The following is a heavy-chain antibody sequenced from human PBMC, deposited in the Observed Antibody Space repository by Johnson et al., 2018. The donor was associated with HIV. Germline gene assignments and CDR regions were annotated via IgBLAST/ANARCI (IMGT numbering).Heavy chain of an antibody. CDR2: ISYDGSNR. CDR1: GFTFSSYA. D-gene: IGHD3-22*01. J-gene: IGHJ3*02. CDR3: AREGDYYDSSGYWAAFDI. Sequence: QVQLVESGGGVVQPGRSLRLSCAASGFTFSSYAMHWVRQAPGKGLEWVAVISYDGSNRFYADSVKGRFTISRDTSKNTRYLQMNSLRADDTAVYYWAREGDYYDSSGYWAAFDIWGQGTMVTVSS. V-gene: IGHV3-30-3*01.